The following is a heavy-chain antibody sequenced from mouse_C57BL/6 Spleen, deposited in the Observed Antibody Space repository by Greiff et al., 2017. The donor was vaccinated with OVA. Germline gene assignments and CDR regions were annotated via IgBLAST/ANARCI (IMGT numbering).Heavy chain of an antibody. Sequence: DVHLVESGGGLVKPGGSLKLSCAASGFTFSSYAMSWVRQTPEKRLEWVATISDGGSYTYYPDNVKGRFTISRDNAKNNLYLQMSHLKSEDTAMYYCARGSGTLFDYWGQGTTLTVSS. J-gene: IGHJ2*01. D-gene: IGHD4-1*01. CDR3: ARGSGTLFDY. V-gene: IGHV5-4*01. CDR2: ISDGGSYT. CDR1: GFTFSSYA.